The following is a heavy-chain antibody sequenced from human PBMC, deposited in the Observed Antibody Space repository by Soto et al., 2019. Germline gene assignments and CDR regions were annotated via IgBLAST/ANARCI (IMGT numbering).Heavy chain of an antibody. Sequence: QVQLVESGGGVVQPGRSLRLSCAASGFTFSSYGMHWVRQAPGKGLEWVAVIWYDGSNKYYADSVKGRFTISRDNSKNTLYLQMNSLRAEDTAVYYCARDRGYSYGYLFYWGQGTLVTVSS. J-gene: IGHJ4*02. CDR1: GFTFSSYG. CDR2: IWYDGSNK. CDR3: ARDRGYSYGYLFY. D-gene: IGHD5-18*01. V-gene: IGHV3-33*01.